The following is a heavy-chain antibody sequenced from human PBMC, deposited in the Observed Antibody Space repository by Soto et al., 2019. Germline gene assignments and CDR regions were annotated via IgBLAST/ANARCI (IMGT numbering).Heavy chain of an antibody. CDR2: MNPNSGNT. V-gene: IGHV1-8*01. J-gene: IGHJ2*01. CDR1: GYTFTSYD. D-gene: IGHD2-15*01. Sequence: GASVKVSCKASGYTFTSYDINWVRQATGQGLEWMGWMNPNSGNTGYAQKFQGRVTMTRNTSISTAYMELSSLRSEDTAVYYCAGGVSRCSGGSCRAYWYFDVWGRGTLVTVSS. CDR3: AGGVSRCSGGSCRAYWYFDV.